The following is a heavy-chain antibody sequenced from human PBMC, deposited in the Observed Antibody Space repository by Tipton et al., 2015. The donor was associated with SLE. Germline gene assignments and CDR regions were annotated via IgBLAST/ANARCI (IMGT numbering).Heavy chain of an antibody. Sequence: GSLRLSCAASGFTINNYAMTWVRQAPGKGLEWISTISGSGGSTYSTYYPDSVKCRFTISRDNSRNTLYLQMNSLRGEDTAVYYCAKESPWEESWGQGTLVTVSS. CDR2: ISGSGGSTYST. CDR1: GFTINNYA. J-gene: IGHJ5*02. V-gene: IGHV3-23*01. D-gene: IGHD1-26*01. CDR3: AKESPWEES.